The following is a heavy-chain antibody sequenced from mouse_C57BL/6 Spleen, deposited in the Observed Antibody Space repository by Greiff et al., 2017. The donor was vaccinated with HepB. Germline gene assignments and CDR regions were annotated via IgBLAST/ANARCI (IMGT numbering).Heavy chain of an antibody. CDR3: ARREYDDDAMDY. CDR2: IDPSDSYT. D-gene: IGHD2-4*01. CDR1: GYTFTSYW. J-gene: IGHJ4*01. V-gene: IGHV1-69*01. Sequence: VQLQQPGAELVMPGASVKLSCKASGYTFTSYWMHWVKQRPGQGLEWIGEIDPSDSYTNYNQKFKGKSTLTVDKSSSTADMQLSSLTSEDSAVYYCARREYDDDAMDYWGQGTTVTVAS.